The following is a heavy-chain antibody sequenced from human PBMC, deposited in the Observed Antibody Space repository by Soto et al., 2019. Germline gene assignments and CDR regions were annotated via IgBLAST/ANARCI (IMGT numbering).Heavy chain of an antibody. CDR2: IYSGGST. V-gene: IGHV3-53*01. J-gene: IGHJ6*02. D-gene: IGHD3-10*01. CDR3: ARHALGFGELDGMDV. Sequence: GGSLRLSCAASGFTVSSNYMSWVRQAPGKGLEWVSVIYSGGSTKYADSVKGRFRISRANSKNTLYLQMNSLRAEDTAVYYCARHALGFGELDGMDVWGQGTTVTVSS. CDR1: GFTVSSNY.